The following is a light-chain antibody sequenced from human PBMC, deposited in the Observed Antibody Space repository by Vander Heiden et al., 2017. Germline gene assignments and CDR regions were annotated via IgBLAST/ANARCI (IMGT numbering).Light chain of an antibody. V-gene: IGLV1-40*01. J-gene: IGLJ2*01. CDR3: QSYDSSLSGSRV. CDR1: SSNFGAGYD. Sequence: QPVLTQPPSVSGGPGQRVTISCIGSSSNFGAGYDVHWYRQLPGTAPKLLIYGNNNRPSGVPDRFSGSKSGTSASLAITGLQAEDEADYYCQSYDSSLSGSRVFGGGTKLTVL. CDR2: GNN.